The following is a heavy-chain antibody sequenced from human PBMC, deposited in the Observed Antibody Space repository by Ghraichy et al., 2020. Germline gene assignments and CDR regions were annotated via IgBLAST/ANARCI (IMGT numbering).Heavy chain of an antibody. Sequence: GGSLRLSCAASGFSLSIYVMSWVRQAPGKGLEWVSAISGSGGSTYYADSVKGRFTISRDNSKNTLYLQMNSLRAEDTAVYYCAKGGRLTSPLDYWGQGTLVTVSS. CDR3: AKGGRLTSPLDY. D-gene: IGHD2-2*01. J-gene: IGHJ4*02. CDR1: GFSLSIYV. V-gene: IGHV3-23*01. CDR2: ISGSGGST.